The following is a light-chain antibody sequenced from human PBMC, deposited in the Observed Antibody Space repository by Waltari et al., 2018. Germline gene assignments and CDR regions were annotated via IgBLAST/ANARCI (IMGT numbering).Light chain of an antibody. J-gene: IGKJ2*01. CDR2: DAS. Sequence: EIVLTQSPATLSLSPGESATLSCRASQSVRSYLAWYQQKPGQAPRLLIYDASNRATGIPARFSGSGSGTDFILTISSLEPKDFAVYYCQQRSNWPYTFGQGTKLEIK. CDR1: QSVRSY. CDR3: QQRSNWPYT. V-gene: IGKV3-11*01.